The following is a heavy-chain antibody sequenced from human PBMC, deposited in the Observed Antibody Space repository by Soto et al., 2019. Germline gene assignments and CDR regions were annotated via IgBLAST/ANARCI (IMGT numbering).Heavy chain of an antibody. CDR2: IYYSGGT. CDR1: GGPISNSANH. J-gene: IGHJ5*02. D-gene: IGHD3-10*01. CDR3: AKGVRGVPNWFDP. V-gene: IGHV4-31*03. Sequence: QVQLQESGPGLVRPSQTLSLSCTVSGGPISNSANHWSWIRQHPGEGLEWIGYIYYSGGTYYSPSLKGRVTMSIDASKNQFSLKPSSVTAADTAVYYCAKGVRGVPNWFDPWGQGTLVTVSS.